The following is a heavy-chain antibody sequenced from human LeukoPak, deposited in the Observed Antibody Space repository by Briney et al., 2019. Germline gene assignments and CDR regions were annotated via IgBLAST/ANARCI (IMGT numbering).Heavy chain of an antibody. CDR1: GFTFSSYG. CDR3: ANAPPVTKAQLWWYFDY. D-gene: IGHD4-17*01. Sequence: GGSLRLSCAASGFTFSSYGMHWVRQAPGKGLEWVAFIRYDGSNKYYADSVKGRFTISRDNSKNTLYLQMNSLRAEDTAVYYCANAPPVTKAQLWWYFDYWGQGTLVTVSS. CDR2: IRYDGSNK. V-gene: IGHV3-30*02. J-gene: IGHJ4*02.